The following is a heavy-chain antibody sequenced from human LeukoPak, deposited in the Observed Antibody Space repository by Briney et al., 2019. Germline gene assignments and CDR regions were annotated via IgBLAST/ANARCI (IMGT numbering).Heavy chain of an antibody. V-gene: IGHV1-69*13. Sequence: ASVKVSCKASGGTFSSYAISWVRQAPGQGLEWMGGIIPIFGTANYAQKFQGRVTITADESTSTAYMELSSLRSEDTAVYYCARDCSSTSCYCVEDAFDIWGQGTMDTVSS. D-gene: IGHD2-2*01. CDR1: GGTFSSYA. CDR3: ARDCSSTSCYCVEDAFDI. J-gene: IGHJ3*02. CDR2: IIPIFGTA.